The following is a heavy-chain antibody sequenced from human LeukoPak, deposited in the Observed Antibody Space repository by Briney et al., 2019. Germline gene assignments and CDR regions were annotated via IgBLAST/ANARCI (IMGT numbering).Heavy chain of an antibody. CDR1: GGSISSGGYY. CDR2: IYYSGST. Sequence: SQTLSLTCTVSGGSISSGGYYWRWIRQHPGKGLEWIGYIYYSGSTYYNPSLKSRVTISVDTSKNQFSLQLSSVTAADTAVYYCARAGYSGEYYFVYWGQGTLVTVSS. V-gene: IGHV4-31*03. D-gene: IGHD5-12*01. J-gene: IGHJ4*02. CDR3: ARAGYSGEYYFVY.